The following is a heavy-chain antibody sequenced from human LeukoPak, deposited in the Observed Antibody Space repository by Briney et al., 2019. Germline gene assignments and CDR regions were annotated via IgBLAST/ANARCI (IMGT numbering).Heavy chain of an antibody. CDR2: IHPGDSDT. V-gene: IGHV5-51*01. CDR3: ARLGVVIEAFNI. Sequence: GESLKISCQASGYLFVRYWIAWVRQVPGKGLEWMGIIHPGDSDTKYSPSFQGQITISADKSISTAYLQWSSLKASDTAMYYCARLGVVIEAFNIWGQGTMVTVSS. D-gene: IGHD3-3*01. CDR1: GYLFVRYW. J-gene: IGHJ3*02.